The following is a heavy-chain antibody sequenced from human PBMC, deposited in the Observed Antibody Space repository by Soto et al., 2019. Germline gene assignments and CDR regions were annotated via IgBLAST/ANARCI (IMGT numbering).Heavy chain of an antibody. Sequence: GGSLRLSCAASGFTFSSYAMHWVRQAPGKGLEWVAVISYDGSNKYYADSVKGRFTISRDNSKNTLYLQMNSLRAEDTAVYYCARERTGMVAATLSGFDYWGQGTMGTGS. CDR1: GFTFSSYA. CDR2: ISYDGSNK. J-gene: IGHJ4*02. D-gene: IGHD2-15*01. CDR3: ARERTGMVAATLSGFDY. V-gene: IGHV3-30-3*01.